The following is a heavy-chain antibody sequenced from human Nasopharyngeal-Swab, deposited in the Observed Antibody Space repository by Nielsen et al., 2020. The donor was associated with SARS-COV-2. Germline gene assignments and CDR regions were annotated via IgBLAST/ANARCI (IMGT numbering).Heavy chain of an antibody. V-gene: IGHV4-59*01. Sequence: SETLSLTCTVSGGSISSYYWSWIRQLPGKGLEWIGYIYYSGSTNYSPSLKSRVPISVDTSKNQFSLKLSSVTAADTAVYYCATSPNYDFWRGFDYWGQGTLVTVSS. J-gene: IGHJ4*02. CDR1: GGSISSYY. D-gene: IGHD3-3*01. CDR2: IYYSGST. CDR3: ATSPNYDFWRGFDY.